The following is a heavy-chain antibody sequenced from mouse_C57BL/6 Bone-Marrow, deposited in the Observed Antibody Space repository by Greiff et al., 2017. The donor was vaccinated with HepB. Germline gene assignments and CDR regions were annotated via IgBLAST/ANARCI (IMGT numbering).Heavy chain of an antibody. V-gene: IGHV1-59*01. CDR3: APCIYYAMDY. J-gene: IGHJ4*01. CDR1: GYTFTSYW. Sequence: VKLQQPGAELVRPGTSVKLSCKASGYTFTSYWMHWVKQRPGQGLEWIGVIDPSDSYTNYNQKFKGKATLTVDTSSSTAYMQLSSLTSEDSAVYYCAPCIYYAMDYWGQGTSVTVSS. CDR2: IDPSDSYT.